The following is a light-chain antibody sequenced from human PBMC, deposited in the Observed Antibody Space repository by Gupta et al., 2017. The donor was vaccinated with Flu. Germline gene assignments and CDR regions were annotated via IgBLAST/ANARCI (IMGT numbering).Light chain of an antibody. Sequence: QSVLTQPPSVSGAPGQRVTISCTGSSSNIGAGYDVHWYQQVPGRAPKVLIYGSSNRPSGVPDRFFGSKSGISASLAITGLQAEDEADYYCQSYDTSLSGWVFGGGTKVTVL. V-gene: IGLV1-40*01. J-gene: IGLJ3*02. CDR2: GSS. CDR3: QSYDTSLSGWV. CDR1: SSNIGAGYD.